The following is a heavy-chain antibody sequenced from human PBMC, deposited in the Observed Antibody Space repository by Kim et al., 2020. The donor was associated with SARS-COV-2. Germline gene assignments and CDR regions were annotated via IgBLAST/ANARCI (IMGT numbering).Heavy chain of an antibody. CDR1: GDTVSSDTVA. D-gene: IGHD3-10*01. Sequence: SQTLSLTCAISGDTVSSDTVAWNWIRQSPSRGLEWLGRTYYRSKWYTDYPVSLKSRLSVIPDSAKNQFSLQLNSVTPEDTAVYYCARDVLLGSADARHYYGMDVWGLGTTVVGSS. CDR2: TYYRSKWYT. CDR3: ARDVLLGSADARHYYGMDV. J-gene: IGHJ6*02. V-gene: IGHV6-1*01.